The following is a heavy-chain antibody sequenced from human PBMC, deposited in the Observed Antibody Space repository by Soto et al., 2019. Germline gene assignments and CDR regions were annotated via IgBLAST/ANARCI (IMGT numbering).Heavy chain of an antibody. CDR1: GGSISSYY. D-gene: IGHD3-22*01. Sequence: SETLSLTCTVSGGSISSYYWSWLRLPAGKGLEWIGRISIVGLVSAGDSTAYNPSLKSRVTISVDKSMNRLSLILRSVTAADTAVYYCVGVTYYYDGNGYTFTNWGQGTQVTVSS. J-gene: IGHJ4*02. CDR2: ISIVGLVSAGDST. V-gene: IGHV4-4*07. CDR3: VGVTYYYDGNGYTFTN.